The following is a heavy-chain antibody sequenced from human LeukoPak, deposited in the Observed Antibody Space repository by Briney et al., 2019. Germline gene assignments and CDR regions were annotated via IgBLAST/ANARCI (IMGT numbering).Heavy chain of an antibody. J-gene: IGHJ5*02. V-gene: IGHV1-2*02. CDR1: GYTFTGYY. Sequence: ASVKVSCKASGYTFTGYYMNWVRQAPGQGLEWMGWINPNSGRTNYAHNFQGRVTLTRDPSISTAYMEPTGLTSNDTGVYYCARTGEYSSTWFFPPFDPWGQGTLVTVSS. CDR3: ARTGEYSSTWFFPPFDP. CDR2: INPNSGRT. D-gene: IGHD6-13*01.